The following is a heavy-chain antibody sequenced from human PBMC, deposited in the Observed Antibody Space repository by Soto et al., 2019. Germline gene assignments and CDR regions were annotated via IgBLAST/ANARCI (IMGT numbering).Heavy chain of an antibody. CDR2: IGGRATSA. V-gene: IGHV3-23*01. Sequence: EVQLLESGGRLVQPGGSLRLSCAASGFTFSNYAMSWVRQAPGKGLEWVSGIGGRATSAYYADSVKGRFAISRDNSYNTLFLQLNSLRAEDTAVYYCAKSRYSDSSGDFYDFWRQGTLVSVSS. CDR1: GFTFSNYA. CDR3: AKSRYSDSSGDFYDF. J-gene: IGHJ4*02. D-gene: IGHD3-22*01.